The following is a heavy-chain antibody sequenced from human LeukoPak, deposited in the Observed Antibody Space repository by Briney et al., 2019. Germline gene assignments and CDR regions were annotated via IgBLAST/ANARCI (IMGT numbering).Heavy chain of an antibody. J-gene: IGHJ2*01. Sequence: SETLSLTCAVSGGSISSGGYSWSWIRQPPGKGLEWIGYIYHSGSTYYNPSLKSRVTISVDRSKNQFSLKLSSVTAADTAVYYCARHPQYSSGWYWYFDLWGRGTLVTVSS. CDR1: GGSISSGGYS. CDR2: IYHSGST. V-gene: IGHV4-30-2*01. D-gene: IGHD6-19*01. CDR3: ARHPQYSSGWYWYFDL.